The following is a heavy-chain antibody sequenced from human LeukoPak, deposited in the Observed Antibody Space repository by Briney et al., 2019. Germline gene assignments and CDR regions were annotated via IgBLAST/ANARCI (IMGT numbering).Heavy chain of an antibody. D-gene: IGHD1-20*01. CDR2: INPNSGGT. J-gene: IGHJ4*02. CDR3: ARVPSITGTPGYYFDY. V-gene: IGHV1-2*04. Sequence: ASVKVSCKASGYTFTGYYMHWVRQAPGQGLEWMGWINPNSGGTNYAQKFQGWVTMTRDTSISTAYMELSRLRSDDTAVYYCARVPSITGTPGYYFDYWGQGTLVTVSS. CDR1: GYTFTGYY.